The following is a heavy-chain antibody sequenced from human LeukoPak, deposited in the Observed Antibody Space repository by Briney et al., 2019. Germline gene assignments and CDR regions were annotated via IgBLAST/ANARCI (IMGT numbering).Heavy chain of an antibody. D-gene: IGHD3-16*01. CDR1: GGSISSGSYY. CDR2: INHSGST. J-gene: IGHJ6*03. CDR3: AKLGYYYYMDV. Sequence: SSETLSLTCTVSGGSISSGSYYWSWIRQPPGKGLEWIGEINHSGSTNYNPSLKSRVTISVDTSKNQFSLKLSSVTAADTAVYYCAKLGYYYYMDVWGKGTTVTISS. V-gene: IGHV4-39*01.